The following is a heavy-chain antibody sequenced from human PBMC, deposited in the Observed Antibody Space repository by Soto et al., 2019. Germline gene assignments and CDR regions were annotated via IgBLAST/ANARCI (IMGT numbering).Heavy chain of an antibody. CDR2: ISGSGHST. CDR3: AKDKYDILTGYSIPNWFDP. Sequence: GGSLRLSCAVSVFTFSSYAMTWVRQAPGKGLEWVSGISGSGHSTYHADSVKGRFTISRDNSNNTLYLQMNSLRAEDTAVYYCAKDKYDILTGYSIPNWFDPWGQGTLVTVSS. D-gene: IGHD3-9*01. J-gene: IGHJ5*02. V-gene: IGHV3-23*01. CDR1: VFTFSSYA.